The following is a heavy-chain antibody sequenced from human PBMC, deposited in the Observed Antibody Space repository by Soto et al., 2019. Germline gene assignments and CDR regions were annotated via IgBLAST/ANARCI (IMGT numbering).Heavy chain of an antibody. CDR3: AKARRYYYDSSGVDY. V-gene: IGHV3-30*18. CDR1: GFTFSSYA. D-gene: IGHD3-22*01. CDR2: ISYDGSNK. Sequence: VQLLESGGGLVQPGGSLRLSCAASGFTFSSYAMSWVRQAPGKGLEWVAVISYDGSNKYYADSVKGRFTISRDNSKNTLYLQMNSLRAEDTAVYYCAKARRYYYDSSGVDYWGQGTLVTVSS. J-gene: IGHJ4*02.